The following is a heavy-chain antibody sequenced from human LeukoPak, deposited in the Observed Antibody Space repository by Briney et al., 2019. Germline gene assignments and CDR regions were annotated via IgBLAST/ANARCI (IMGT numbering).Heavy chain of an antibody. V-gene: IGHV5-51*01. CDR3: ARTREAFGDFFDY. D-gene: IGHD2/OR15-2a*01. J-gene: IGHJ4*02. Sequence: KISCKGSGYSFTSYWIGWVRQMPGKGLEWMGIIYPGDSDTRYSPSFQGQVTISADKSISTAYLQWNSLKASDTAMYYCARTREAFGDFFDYWGQGTLVTVSS. CDR1: GYSFTSYW. CDR2: IYPGDSDT.